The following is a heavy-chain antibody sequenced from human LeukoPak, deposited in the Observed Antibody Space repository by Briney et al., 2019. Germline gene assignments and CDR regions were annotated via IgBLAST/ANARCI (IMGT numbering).Heavy chain of an antibody. D-gene: IGHD7-27*01. CDR3: ARDSITGDNSLDY. V-gene: IGHV3-33*05. J-gene: IGHJ4*02. CDR1: GFTFSTYG. Sequence: GGSLRLSCAASGFTFSTYGMQWVRQAPGEGLEWVAVIVNDGGNAHYADSVRGRFTISRDNSKNTLYLQMNSLRAEDTAVYYCARDSITGDNSLDYWGRGTLVTVSS. CDR2: IVNDGGNA.